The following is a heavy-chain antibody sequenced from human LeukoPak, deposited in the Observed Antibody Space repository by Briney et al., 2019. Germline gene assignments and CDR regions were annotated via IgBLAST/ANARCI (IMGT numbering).Heavy chain of an antibody. D-gene: IGHD5-18*01. CDR1: GGSISSSSYY. CDR2: IYYSGST. CDR3: ARDDSYGYTFDI. Sequence: SETLSLTCTVSGGSISSSSYYWGWIRQPPGKGLEWIGSIYYSGSTYYNPSLKSRVTISVDTSKNQFSLKLSSVTAADTAVYYCARDDSYGYTFDIWGQGTMVTVSS. J-gene: IGHJ3*02. V-gene: IGHV4-39*02.